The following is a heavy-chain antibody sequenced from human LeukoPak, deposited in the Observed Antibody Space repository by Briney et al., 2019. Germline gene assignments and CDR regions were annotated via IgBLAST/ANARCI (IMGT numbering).Heavy chain of an antibody. CDR1: GFTFSSYW. CDR2: IKQDGSEK. CDR3: AREHNDFWSGYFDY. V-gene: IGHV3-7*01. J-gene: IGHJ4*02. D-gene: IGHD3-3*01. Sequence: GGSLRLSCAASGFTFSSYWMSWVRQAPGKGLEWVANIKQDGSEKYYVDSVKGRFTISRDNAKNSLYLQTNSLRAEDTAVYYCAREHNDFWSGYFDYWGQGTLVTVSS.